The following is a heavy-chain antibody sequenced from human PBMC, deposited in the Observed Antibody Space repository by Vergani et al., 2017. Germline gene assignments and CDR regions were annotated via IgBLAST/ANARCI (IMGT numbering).Heavy chain of an antibody. V-gene: IGHV3-30*02. Sequence: QVQLVVSGGGVVQRGGSLRLSCATSGFTLSNYDMQWIRQGPGKGREFVAFIQFDGSNQYYADSVKGRFTLSRDFTKNTLYLQMNSLRTDDTATYYCAKHFRGWGIDYWGQGTQVIVSS. CDR1: GFTLSNYD. CDR2: IQFDGSNQ. D-gene: IGHD3-16*01. J-gene: IGHJ4*02. CDR3: AKHFRGWGIDY.